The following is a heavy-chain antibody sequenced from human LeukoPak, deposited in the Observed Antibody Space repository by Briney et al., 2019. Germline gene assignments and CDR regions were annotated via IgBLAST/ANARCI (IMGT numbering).Heavy chain of an antibody. Sequence: ASVKVSCKASGYTFTGYYMHWVRQAPGQGLEWMGWINPNSGGTNYAQKFQGRVTMTRDTSISTAYMELSRLRSDDTAVYYCERVGYCSSTSCSYNWFDPWGQGTLVTVSS. CDR3: ERVGYCSSTSCSYNWFDP. V-gene: IGHV1-2*02. J-gene: IGHJ5*02. D-gene: IGHD2-2*01. CDR1: GYTFTGYY. CDR2: INPNSGGT.